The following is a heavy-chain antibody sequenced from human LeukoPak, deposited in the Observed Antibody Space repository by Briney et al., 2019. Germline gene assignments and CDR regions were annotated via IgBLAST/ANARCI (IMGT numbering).Heavy chain of an antibody. Sequence: GGSLRLSCAATGFTFSSYGMSWVRQAPGKGLEWVSAISSSGGNTYYADSVKGRFTISRDNSKNTLYLQMNSLRAEDTAVYYCATGGSSSWYGFYYYYGMDVWGQGTTVTVSS. D-gene: IGHD6-13*01. CDR1: GFTFSSYG. CDR3: ATGGSSSWYGFYYYYGMDV. J-gene: IGHJ6*02. V-gene: IGHV3-23*01. CDR2: ISSSGGNT.